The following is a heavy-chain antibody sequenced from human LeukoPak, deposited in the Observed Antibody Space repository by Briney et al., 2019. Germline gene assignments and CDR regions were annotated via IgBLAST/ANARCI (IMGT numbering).Heavy chain of an antibody. CDR2: ISSSGSTI. Sequence: KTGGSLRLSCAASGFTFSDYYMGWIRQAPGKGLEWVSYISSSGSTIYYADSVKGRFTISRDNAKNSLYLQMNSLRAEDTAVYYCARRSGYYYNWFDPWGQGTLVTVSS. D-gene: IGHD3-22*01. V-gene: IGHV3-11*01. CDR3: ARRSGYYYNWFDP. J-gene: IGHJ5*02. CDR1: GFTFSDYY.